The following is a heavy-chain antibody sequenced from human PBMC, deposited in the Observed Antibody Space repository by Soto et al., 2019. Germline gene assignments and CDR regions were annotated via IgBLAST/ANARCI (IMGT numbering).Heavy chain of an antibody. CDR3: ARDRALELGDY. CDR2: ISTYNGNT. CDR1: GYTFTNYG. J-gene: IGHJ4*02. D-gene: IGHD1-26*01. V-gene: IGHV1-18*01. Sequence: QVQLVQSGAEVKKPGASVKVSCKASGYTFTNYGISWVRQAPGQGLEWMGGISTYNGNTNYAQQLQGRVTMTTDQTTSTAHMELRSLRSDDTAVYYCARDRALELGDYWGQGTLVTVSS.